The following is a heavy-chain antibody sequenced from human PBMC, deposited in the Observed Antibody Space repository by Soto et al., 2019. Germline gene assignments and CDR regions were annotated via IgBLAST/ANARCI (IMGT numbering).Heavy chain of an antibody. CDR2: ISDYNGNT. CDR1: VYTFTSYV. D-gene: IGHD3-22*01. CDR3: ARVGYYDSNGYSVDIDAFDI. Sequence: AAVKCSFKASVYTFTSYVISWVRQAPGQGLDWMGWISDYNGNTNYAQKLQGRVNMTTDTSKSTAYMEMRSLRSDDKAVYYCARVGYYDSNGYSVDIDAFDIWG. J-gene: IGHJ3*02. V-gene: IGHV1-18*01.